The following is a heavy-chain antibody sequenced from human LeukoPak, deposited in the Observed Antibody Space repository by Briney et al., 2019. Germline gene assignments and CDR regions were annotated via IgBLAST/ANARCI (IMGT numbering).Heavy chain of an antibody. CDR1: GYTFTGYY. J-gene: IGHJ4*02. Sequence: ASVKVSCKASGYTFTGYYIHWVRQAPGQGLEWMGGFDPEDGETIYAQKFQGRVTMTEDTSTDTAYMELSSLRSEDTAVYYCATFTIFGVPRGGFDYWGQGTLVTVSS. D-gene: IGHD3-3*01. CDR3: ATFTIFGVPRGGFDY. V-gene: IGHV1-24*01. CDR2: FDPEDGET.